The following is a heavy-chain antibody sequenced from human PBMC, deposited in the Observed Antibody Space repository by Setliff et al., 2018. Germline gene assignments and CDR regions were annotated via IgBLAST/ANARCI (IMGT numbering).Heavy chain of an antibody. Sequence: ASVKVSCKASGYTFTNYAINWVRQAPGQGLEWVGWISAYSGNTYYAQKFQGRVTMTTDTSTATAYLELRSLRSDDTAVYYCSRLVRYCTRTSCQRASGEDHWGQGTLVTVSS. J-gene: IGHJ4*02. CDR3: SRLVRYCTRTSCQRASGEDH. V-gene: IGHV1-18*01. CDR2: ISAYSGNT. D-gene: IGHD2-2*01. CDR1: GYTFTNYA.